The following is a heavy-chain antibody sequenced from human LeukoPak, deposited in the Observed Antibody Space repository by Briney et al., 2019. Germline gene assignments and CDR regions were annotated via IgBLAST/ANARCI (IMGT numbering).Heavy chain of an antibody. D-gene: IGHD3-22*01. CDR2: ISYDGSNK. CDR3: ARDLGYDSSGYYIDY. Sequence: GGSLRLSCAASGFTFSSYAMHWVRQAPGKGLEWVAVISYDGSNKYYADSVKGRFTISRDNSKNTLYLQVNSLRAEDTAVYYCARDLGYDSSGYYIDYWGQGTLVTVSS. CDR1: GFTFSSYA. J-gene: IGHJ4*02. V-gene: IGHV3-30*04.